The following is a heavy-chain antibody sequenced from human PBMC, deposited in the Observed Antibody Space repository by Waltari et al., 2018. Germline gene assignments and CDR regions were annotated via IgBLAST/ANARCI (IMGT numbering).Heavy chain of an antibody. CDR1: GFTFSSYW. J-gene: IGHJ3*02. D-gene: IGHD3-22*01. Sequence: EVQLVESGGGLVQPGGSLRLSCAASGFTFSSYWMSWVRQAPGKGLEWVANIKQDGSEKYYVDSVKGRFTISRDNAKNSLYLQMNSLRAEDTAVYYCARFYTMIVVEHAFDIWGQGTMVTVSS. CDR2: IKQDGSEK. CDR3: ARFYTMIVVEHAFDI. V-gene: IGHV3-7*01.